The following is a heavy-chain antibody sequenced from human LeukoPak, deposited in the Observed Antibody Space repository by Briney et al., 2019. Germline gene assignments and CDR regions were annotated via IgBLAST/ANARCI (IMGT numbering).Heavy chain of an antibody. Sequence: GESLKISCKGSEYSFTSYWIGWVRQMPGKGLEWMGIIYPGDSDTRYSPSFQGQVTISADKSISTAYLQWSSLKASDTAMYYCARLSYYDILTGYFFQHWGQGTLVTVSS. D-gene: IGHD3-9*01. J-gene: IGHJ1*01. CDR2: IYPGDSDT. CDR3: ARLSYYDILTGYFFQH. CDR1: EYSFTSYW. V-gene: IGHV5-51*01.